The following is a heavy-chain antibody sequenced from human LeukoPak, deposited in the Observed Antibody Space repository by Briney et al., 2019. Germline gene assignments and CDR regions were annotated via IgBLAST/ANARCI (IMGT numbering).Heavy chain of an antibody. CDR2: VSYSGST. J-gene: IGHJ3*02. CDR3: ARRPIVGATADSFDI. CDR1: GGSINSYY. V-gene: IGHV4-59*08. Sequence: PSETLSLTCTVSGGSINSYYWSWIRQPPGKGLEWIGYVSYSGSTNYNPSLQSRVTISLDTSTSQFSLHLSSVTAADTAVYYCARRPIVGATADSFDIWGQGTMVTVSS. D-gene: IGHD1-26*01.